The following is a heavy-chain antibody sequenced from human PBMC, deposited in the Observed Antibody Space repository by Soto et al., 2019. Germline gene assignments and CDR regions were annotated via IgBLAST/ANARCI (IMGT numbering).Heavy chain of an antibody. V-gene: IGHV3-7*01. CDR1: GFTFSSYW. CDR2: IKQDGSEK. CDR3: ARDPYYDFWSGYWGFDY. D-gene: IGHD3-3*01. Sequence: EVQLVESGGGLVQPGGSLRLSCAASGFTFSSYWMSWVRQAPGKGLEWVANIKQDGSEKYYVDSVKGRFTISRDNAKNSLYLQMNSLRAEDTAVYYCARDPYYDFWSGYWGFDYWGQGTLVTVSS. J-gene: IGHJ4*02.